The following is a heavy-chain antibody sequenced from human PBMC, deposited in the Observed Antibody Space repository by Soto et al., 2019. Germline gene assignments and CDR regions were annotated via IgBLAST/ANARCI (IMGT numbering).Heavy chain of an antibody. D-gene: IGHD3-3*01. Sequence: ASGKVSCKASGYTFDRYYMHWVRQAPGQGLEWMGMINPSGSITSYAQKFQGRVTMTRDTSTSTISMELSSLRSDDTAVYYCTSGSFLEWSCMDVWG. V-gene: IGHV1-46*02. CDR1: GYTFDRYY. CDR2: INPSGSIT. CDR3: TSGSFLEWSCMDV. J-gene: IGHJ6*02.